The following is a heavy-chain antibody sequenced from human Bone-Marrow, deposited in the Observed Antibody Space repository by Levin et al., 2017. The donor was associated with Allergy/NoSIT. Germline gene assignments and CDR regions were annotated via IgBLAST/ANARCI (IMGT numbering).Heavy chain of an antibody. D-gene: IGHD4-17*01. V-gene: IGHV1-18*01. J-gene: IGHJ4*02. CDR3: ARGSMTTVFNSAGVGRAHFDY. Sequence: ASVKVSCKASGYTFTSYGISWVRQAPGQGLEWMGWISAYNGNTNYAQKLQGRVTMTTDTSTSTAYMELRSLRSDDTAVYYCARGSMTTVFNSAGVGRAHFDYWGQGTLVTVSS. CDR1: GYTFTSYG. CDR2: ISAYNGNT.